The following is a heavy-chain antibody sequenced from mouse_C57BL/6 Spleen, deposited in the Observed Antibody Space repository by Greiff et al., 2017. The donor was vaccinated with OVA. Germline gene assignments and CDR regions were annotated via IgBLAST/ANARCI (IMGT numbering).Heavy chain of an antibody. CDR2: IWSGGST. Sequence: VQLKESGPGLVQPSQSLSITCTVSGFSLTSYGVHWVRQSPGKGLEWLGVIWSGGSTDYNAAFISRLSISKDNSKSQVFFKMNSLQADDTAIYYCARGRSTMVTTRYYAMDYWGQGTSVTVSS. D-gene: IGHD2-1*01. J-gene: IGHJ4*01. CDR3: ARGRSTMVTTRYYAMDY. V-gene: IGHV2-2*01. CDR1: GFSLTSYG.